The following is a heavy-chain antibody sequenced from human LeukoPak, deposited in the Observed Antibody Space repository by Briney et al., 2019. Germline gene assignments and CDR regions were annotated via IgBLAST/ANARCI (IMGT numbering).Heavy chain of an antibody. D-gene: IGHD6-19*01. CDR1: GFTFSSYG. CDR2: IWYDGSNK. Sequence: GGSLRLSCAASGFTFSSYGMHWVRQAPGKGLEWVAVIWYDGSNKYYADSVKGRFTISRDNSKNTLYLQMNSLRAEDTALYYCAKDSEQWLVNAFDIWGQGTMVTVSS. V-gene: IGHV3-30*02. CDR3: AKDSEQWLVNAFDI. J-gene: IGHJ3*02.